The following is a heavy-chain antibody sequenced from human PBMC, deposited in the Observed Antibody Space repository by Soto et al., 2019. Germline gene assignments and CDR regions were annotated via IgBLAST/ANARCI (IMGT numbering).Heavy chain of an antibody. Sequence: VGSLRLSCAASGFTFSSYAMSWVRQAPGKGLEWVSAISGSGGSTYYADSVKGRFTISRDNSKNTLYLQMNSLRAEDTAVYYCATVEYSSSSDYFDYWGQGPLVTGSS. CDR2: ISGSGGST. CDR1: GFTFSSYA. D-gene: IGHD6-6*01. J-gene: IGHJ4*02. CDR3: ATVEYSSSSDYFDY. V-gene: IGHV3-23*01.